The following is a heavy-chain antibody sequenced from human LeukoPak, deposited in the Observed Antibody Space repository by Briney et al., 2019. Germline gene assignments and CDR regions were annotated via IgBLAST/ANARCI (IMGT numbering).Heavy chain of an antibody. D-gene: IGHD6-19*01. CDR1: GFTFSSYG. Sequence: PGGSLRLSCAASGFTFSSYGMHWVRQAPGKGLEWVAVIWYDGSNKYYADSVKGRFTISRDNSKNTLYLQMNSLRAEDTAVYHCARLPLWAPVATDAFDIWGQGTMVTVSS. CDR2: IWYDGSNK. V-gene: IGHV3-33*01. J-gene: IGHJ3*02. CDR3: ARLPLWAPVATDAFDI.